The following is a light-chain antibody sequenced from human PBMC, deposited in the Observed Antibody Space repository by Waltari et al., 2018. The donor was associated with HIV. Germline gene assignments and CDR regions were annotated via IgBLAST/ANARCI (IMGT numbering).Light chain of an antibody. J-gene: IGLJ3*02. CDR1: SSDLTYYNS. CDR2: DVS. CDR3: TSYISSSTPV. V-gene: IGLV2-14*01. Sequence: QSALTQPASVSGSPGQSITISCTGTSSDLTYYNSVSWYQHHPGKAPNVIIYDVSNRPSGVSHRFSGSKSGHTASLTISGLQAEDEADYFCTSYISSSTPVFGGGTKLTVL.